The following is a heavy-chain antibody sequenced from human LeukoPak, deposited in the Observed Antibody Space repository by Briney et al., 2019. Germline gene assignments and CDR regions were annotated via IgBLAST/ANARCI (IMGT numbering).Heavy chain of an antibody. J-gene: IGHJ3*02. V-gene: IGHV3-23*01. CDR1: GFTFSSYA. CDR2: ISGSGGST. CDR3: AKVNPAAYYDILTGYDAFDI. Sequence: GGSLRLSCAASGFTFSSYAMSWVRQAPGKGLEWVSAISGSGGSTYYAGSVKGRFTISRDNSKNTLYLQMNSLRAEDTAVYYCAKVNPAAYYDILTGYDAFDIWGQGTMVTVSS. D-gene: IGHD3-9*01.